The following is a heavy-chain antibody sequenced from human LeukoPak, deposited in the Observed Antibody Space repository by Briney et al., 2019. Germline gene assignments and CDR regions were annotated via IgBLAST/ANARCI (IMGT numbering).Heavy chain of an antibody. D-gene: IGHD3-22*01. Sequence: GESLRISCKGSGYSFTSYWISWVRQMPGKGLEWMGRIDPSDSYTNYSPSFQGHVTISAGKSINTAYLQWTSLKASDTAMYYCSRSPQGLILDYWGQGTLVTVSS. V-gene: IGHV5-10-1*01. J-gene: IGHJ4*02. CDR2: IDPSDSYT. CDR3: SRSPQGLILDY. CDR1: GYSFTSYW.